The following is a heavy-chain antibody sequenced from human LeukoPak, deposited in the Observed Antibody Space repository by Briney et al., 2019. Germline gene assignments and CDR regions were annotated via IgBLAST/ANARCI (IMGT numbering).Heavy chain of an antibody. CDR3: ARSFIDSYGYYFDY. CDR1: GGSFSGYY. J-gene: IGHJ4*02. Sequence: SETLSVTCAVYGGSFSGYYWSWIRQPRGKGLEWIGEINHSGSTNYNPSLKSRVTISVDTSKNQFSLKLSSVTAADTAVYYCARSFIDSYGYYFDYWGQGTLVTVSS. D-gene: IGHD5-18*01. V-gene: IGHV4-34*01. CDR2: INHSGST.